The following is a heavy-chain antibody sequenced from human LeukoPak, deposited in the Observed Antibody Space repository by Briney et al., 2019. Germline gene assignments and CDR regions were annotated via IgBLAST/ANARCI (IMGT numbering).Heavy chain of an antibody. Sequence: SETLSLTCTVSGGSISSYYWSWIRRPPGKGLEWIGYIYYSGSTNYNPSLKSRVTISVDTSKNQFSLKLSSVTAADTAVYYCAREALGDWNDPMYYFDYWGQGTLVTVSS. V-gene: IGHV4-59*01. J-gene: IGHJ4*02. D-gene: IGHD1-1*01. CDR1: GGSISSYY. CDR2: IYYSGST. CDR3: AREALGDWNDPMYYFDY.